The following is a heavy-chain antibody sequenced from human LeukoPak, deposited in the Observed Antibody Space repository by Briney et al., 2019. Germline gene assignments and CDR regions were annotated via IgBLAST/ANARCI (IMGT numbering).Heavy chain of an antibody. J-gene: IGHJ2*01. CDR1: GGSISSYY. CDR2: INYSGST. CDR3: ARAAGYSSSWGKWYFDL. V-gene: IGHV4-59*01. D-gene: IGHD6-13*01. Sequence: SETLSLTCTVSGGSISSYYWSWIRQPPGKGLEWIGYINYSGSTNYNPSLKSRVTISVDTSKNQFSLKLSSVTAADTAVYYCARAAGYSSSWGKWYFDLWGRGTLVTVSS.